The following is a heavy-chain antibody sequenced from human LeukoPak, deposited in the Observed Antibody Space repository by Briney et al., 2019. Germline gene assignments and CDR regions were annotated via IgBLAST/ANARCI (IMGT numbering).Heavy chain of an antibody. CDR1: GGSISSYY. J-gene: IGHJ4*02. D-gene: IGHD6-13*01. CDR3: ARMGSSSWYWDFDY. CDR2: IYHSGST. V-gene: IGHV4-59*12. Sequence: SETLSLTCTVSGGSISSYYWSWIRQPPGKGLEWIGYIYHSGSTYYNPSLKSRVTISVDRSKNQFSLKLSSVTAADTAVYYCARMGSSSWYWDFDYWGQGTLVTVSS.